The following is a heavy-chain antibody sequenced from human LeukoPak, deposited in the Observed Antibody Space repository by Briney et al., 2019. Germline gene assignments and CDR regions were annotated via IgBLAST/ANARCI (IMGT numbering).Heavy chain of an antibody. J-gene: IGHJ6*03. D-gene: IGHD3-10*01. CDR1: GYTFTSYG. Sequence: ASVKVSCKASGYTFTSYGISWVRQAPGQGLEWMGWISAYNGNTNYAQKLQGRVTMTTDTSTSTAYMELRSLRSDDTAVYYCARVTMVRGVYYYYMDVWGKGTTVTISS. CDR2: ISAYNGNT. CDR3: ARVTMVRGVYYYYMDV. V-gene: IGHV1-18*01.